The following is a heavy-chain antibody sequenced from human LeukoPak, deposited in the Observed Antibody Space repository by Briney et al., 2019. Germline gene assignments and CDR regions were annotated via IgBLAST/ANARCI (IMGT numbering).Heavy chain of an antibody. CDR1: GFTFSNYG. D-gene: IGHD1-26*01. Sequence: GGSLRLSCAGAGFTFSNYGMSWVRQAPGKGLEWVSVISRSGTGTYHADSVRGRFTISRDNAKNTLYLQMNSLRAEDTAVYYCARERGSGSPGDYWGQGTLVTVSS. CDR2: ISRSGTGT. J-gene: IGHJ4*02. CDR3: ARERGSGSPGDY. V-gene: IGHV3-23*01.